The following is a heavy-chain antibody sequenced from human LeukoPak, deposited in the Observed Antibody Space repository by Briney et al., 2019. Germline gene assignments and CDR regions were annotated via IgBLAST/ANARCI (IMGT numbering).Heavy chain of an antibody. J-gene: IGHJ4*02. D-gene: IGHD1-1*01. V-gene: IGHV3-33*01. CDR2: IWYDGSNK. CDR3: ARDRVNWNDVGGLFDY. Sequence: QVQLVESGGGVVQPGRSLRLSCAASGFTFSSYGMHWVRQAPGKGLEWVAVIWYDGSNKYYADSVKGRFTISRDNSKNTLYLQMNSLRAEDTAVYYCARDRVNWNDVGGLFDYWGQGTLATVSS. CDR1: GFTFSSYG.